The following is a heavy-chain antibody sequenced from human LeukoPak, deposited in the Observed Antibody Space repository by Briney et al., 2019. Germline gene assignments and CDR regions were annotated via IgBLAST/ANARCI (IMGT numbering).Heavy chain of an antibody. V-gene: IGHV1-2*02. CDR1: GGTFSSYA. J-gene: IGHJ5*02. D-gene: IGHD3-10*01. CDR2: INPNSGGT. CDR3: AGDLLWFGELSRWFDP. Sequence: ASVKVSCKASGGTFSSYAISWVRQAPEQGLEWMGWINPNSGGTNYAQKFQGRVTMTRDTSISTAYMELSRLRSDDTAVYYCAGDLLWFGELSRWFDPWGQGTLVTVSS.